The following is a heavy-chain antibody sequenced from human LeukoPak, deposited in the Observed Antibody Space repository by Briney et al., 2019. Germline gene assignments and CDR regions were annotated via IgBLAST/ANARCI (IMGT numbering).Heavy chain of an antibody. D-gene: IGHD7-27*01. J-gene: IGHJ4*02. V-gene: IGHV4-59*01. Sequence: SETLSLTCTVSGGSISSYYWSWIRQPPGKGLEWIGYIYYSGSTNYNPSLKSRVTISVDTSKNQFSLKLSSVTAGDTAVYYCARDLEGLGLFDYWGQGTLVTVSS. CDR1: GGSISSYY. CDR2: IYYSGST. CDR3: ARDLEGLGLFDY.